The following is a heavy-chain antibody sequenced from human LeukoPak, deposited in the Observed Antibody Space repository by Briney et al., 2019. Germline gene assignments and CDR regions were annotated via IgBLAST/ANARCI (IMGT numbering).Heavy chain of an antibody. J-gene: IGHJ4*02. Sequence: GGSLRLSCAASGFTFSSFWMNWVRQAPGKGLEWVANIRQDGSEKYYVDSVKGRFTISRDNAKNSLYLEMNSLRAEDTAVYYCARPRDYFDSGGYWNYWSLGTLVTVSS. CDR3: ARPRDYFDSGGYWNY. CDR1: GFTFSSFW. D-gene: IGHD3-22*01. V-gene: IGHV3-7*01. CDR2: IRQDGSEK.